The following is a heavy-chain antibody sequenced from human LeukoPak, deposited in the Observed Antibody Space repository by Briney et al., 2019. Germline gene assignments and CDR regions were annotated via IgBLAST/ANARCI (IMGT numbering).Heavy chain of an antibody. D-gene: IGHD6-13*01. CDR1: GGSFSGYY. J-gene: IGHJ2*01. CDR2: INHSGST. V-gene: IGHV4-34*01. Sequence: SETLSLTCAVYGGSFSGYYWSWIRQPPGKGLEWIGEINHSGSTNYNPSLKSRVAISVDTSKNQFSLKLSSVTAADTAVYYCARAGDSSSWYWYFDLWGRGTLVTVSS. CDR3: ARAGDSSSWYWYFDL.